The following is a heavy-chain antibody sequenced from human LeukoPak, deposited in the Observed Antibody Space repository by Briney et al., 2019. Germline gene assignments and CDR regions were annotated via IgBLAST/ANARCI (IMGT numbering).Heavy chain of an antibody. CDR1: GYGFTGYY. CDR2: INPSAGST. V-gene: IGHV1-46*01. Sequence: GASVKVSCKASGYGFTGYYMHWVRQAPGQGREWMGIINPSAGSTTYAQKFQGRVTMTRDTSTSTVYMDLSSLESDGTAVYYCARVQASTTWYYFDYWGQGTLVTVSS. D-gene: IGHD6-13*01. J-gene: IGHJ4*02. CDR3: ARVQASTTWYYFDY.